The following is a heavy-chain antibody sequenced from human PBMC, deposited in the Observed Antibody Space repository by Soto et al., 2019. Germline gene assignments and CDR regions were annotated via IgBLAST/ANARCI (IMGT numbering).Heavy chain of an antibody. V-gene: IGHV3-74*01. D-gene: IGHD6-13*01. J-gene: IGHJ5*02. Sequence: PGGSLRLSCAASGFTFSSYWMHWVRQAPGKGLVWVSPINSDGSSTSYADSVKGRFTISRDNAKNTLYLQMNSLRAEDTAVYYCARDYSRYNWFDPWGQGTLVTVSS. CDR2: INSDGSST. CDR3: ARDYSRYNWFDP. CDR1: GFTFSSYW.